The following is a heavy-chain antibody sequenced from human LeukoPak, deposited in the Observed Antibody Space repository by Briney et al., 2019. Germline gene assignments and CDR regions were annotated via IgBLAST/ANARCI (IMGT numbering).Heavy chain of an antibody. V-gene: IGHV4-39*01. Sequence: SETLSLTCTVSGGSISSSSYYWGWIRQPPGKGLEWIGSIYYSGSTYYNPSLKSRVTISVDTSKNQFSPKLSSVTAADTAVYYCARHIGGEDQFDYWGQGTLVTVSS. CDR1: GGSISSSSYY. D-gene: IGHD1-26*01. CDR3: ARHIGGEDQFDY. J-gene: IGHJ4*02. CDR2: IYYSGST.